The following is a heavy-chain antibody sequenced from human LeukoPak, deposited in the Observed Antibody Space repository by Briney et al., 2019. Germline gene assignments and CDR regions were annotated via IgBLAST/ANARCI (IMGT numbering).Heavy chain of an antibody. V-gene: IGHV3-30*02. J-gene: IGHJ3*01. CDR3: VHTEMGAFDF. CDR1: GFTFSSYG. CDR2: IRYDGSNK. D-gene: IGHD5-24*01. Sequence: PGGSLRLSCAASGFTFSSYGMHWVRQAPGKGLEWVAFIRYDGSNKYYADSVKGRFTISRDNSKNTLYLQMNSLRAEDTAVYYCVHTEMGAFDFWGQGTMVTVSS.